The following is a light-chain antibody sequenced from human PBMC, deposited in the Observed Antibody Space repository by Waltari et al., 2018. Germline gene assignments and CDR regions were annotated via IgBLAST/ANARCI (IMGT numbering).Light chain of an antibody. V-gene: IGKV4-1*01. J-gene: IGKJ2*01. CDR1: QNLFYGPNTKNY. Sequence: DVVMTQSPDSLAVSLGERATINCKSSQNLFYGPNTKNYFGWYQQKPGQHPKLLIYWASTRESGVPDRFSGSGSGTDFTLTISSLQAEDVAVYYCQQYYSTPPTFGQGTKLEIK. CDR3: QQYYSTPPT. CDR2: WAS.